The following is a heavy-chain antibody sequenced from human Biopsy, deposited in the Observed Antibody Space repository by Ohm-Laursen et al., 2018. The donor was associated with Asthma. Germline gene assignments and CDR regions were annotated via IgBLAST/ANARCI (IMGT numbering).Heavy chain of an antibody. CDR1: GGSISSGGYY. V-gene: IGHV4-31*03. CDR2: IYYSGST. J-gene: IGHJ4*02. Sequence: SQTLSLTCTVSGGSISSGGYYWSWIRQHPGKGLEWIGYIYYSGSTYYNPSLKSRVTISLDTSNNQFSLRPSSVTAADTAVYYCARLWEEVDCWGQGALVTVSS. D-gene: IGHD1-26*01. CDR3: ARLWEEVDC.